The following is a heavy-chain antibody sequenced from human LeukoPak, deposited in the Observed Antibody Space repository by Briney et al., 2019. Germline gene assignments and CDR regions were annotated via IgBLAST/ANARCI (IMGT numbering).Heavy chain of an antibody. CDR1: GFTFGDYA. V-gene: IGHV3-49*03. CDR3: TRDLFGLAGELPLFDY. J-gene: IGHJ4*02. Sequence: GGSLRLSCTASGFTFGDYAMSWFRQAPGKGLEWVGFIRSKAYGGTTEYAASVKGRFTISRDDSKSIAYLQMNSLKTEDTAVYYCTRDLFGLAGELPLFDYWGQGTLVTVSS. D-gene: IGHD1-26*01. CDR2: IRSKAYGGTT.